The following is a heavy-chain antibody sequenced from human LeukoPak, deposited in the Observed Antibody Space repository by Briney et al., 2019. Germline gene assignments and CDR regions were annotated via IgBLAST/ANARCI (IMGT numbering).Heavy chain of an antibody. Sequence: SETLSLTCTVSGGSISSYYWSWIRQPPGKGLEWIGYIYYSGSTNYNPSLKSRVTISVDTSKNQFSLKLSSVTAADTAVYYCARWYPAEYYFDYWGQGTLVTVSS. J-gene: IGHJ4*02. CDR3: ARWYPAEYYFDY. CDR2: IYYSGST. D-gene: IGHD2-15*01. V-gene: IGHV4-59*08. CDR1: GGSISSYY.